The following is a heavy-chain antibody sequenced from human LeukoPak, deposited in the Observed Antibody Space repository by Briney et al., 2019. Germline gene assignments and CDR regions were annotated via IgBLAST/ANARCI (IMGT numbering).Heavy chain of an antibody. CDR1: GYTFTSYY. Sequence: ASVTVSCKASGYTFTSYYMHWVRQAPGQGLEWMGIINPSGGSTSYAQKFQGRVTMTRDTSTSTVYMELSSLRSEDTAVYYCARETRAKPLRTGTTRPSAEYFQHWGQGTLVTVSS. V-gene: IGHV1-46*01. CDR2: INPSGGST. D-gene: IGHD1-7*01. CDR3: ARETRAKPLRTGTTRPSAEYFQH. J-gene: IGHJ1*01.